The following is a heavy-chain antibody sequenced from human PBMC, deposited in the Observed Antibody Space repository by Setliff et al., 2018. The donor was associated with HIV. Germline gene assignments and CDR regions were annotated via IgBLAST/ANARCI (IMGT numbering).Heavy chain of an antibody. Sequence: SGPTLVNPTQTLTLTCTFSGFSLSSSGVGVGWIRQPPGKALEWLALIYWDDDKRHNPSLRSRLTITKDTSKNQVVLTMTNMDPVGTGTYYCAHKDRFMEWFDSFDIWGQGTVVTVSS. V-gene: IGHV2-5*02. CDR1: GFSLSSSGVG. D-gene: IGHD3-3*01. J-gene: IGHJ3*02. CDR3: AHKDRFMEWFDSFDI. CDR2: IYWDDDK.